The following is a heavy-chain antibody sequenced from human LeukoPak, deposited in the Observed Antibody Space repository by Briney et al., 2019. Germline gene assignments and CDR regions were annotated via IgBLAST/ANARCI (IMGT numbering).Heavy chain of an antibody. V-gene: IGHV1-46*01. D-gene: IGHD1-26*01. CDR1: GYAFTRHY. Sequence: GASVKVSCKASGYAFTRHYMHGVRQPPGQGVEGVGLMNPSESSKIYAQKFQGRVTMTRDMSTSTDYMELSSPRSEHTAVYYCARDNSVGDYAWWFNPWGQGTLVTVSS. J-gene: IGHJ5*02. CDR2: MNPSESSK. CDR3: ARDNSVGDYAWWFNP.